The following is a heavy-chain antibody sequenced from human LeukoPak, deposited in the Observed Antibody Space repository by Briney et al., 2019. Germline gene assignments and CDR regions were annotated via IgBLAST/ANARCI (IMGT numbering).Heavy chain of an antibody. CDR3: ARITVVPAVLYYFDY. CDR2: INHSGST. Sequence: SETLSLTCAVYGGSFSGYYWSWLRQPPGKGLEWIGEINHSGSTNYNPSLKSRVTISVDTSKNQFSLKLSSVTAADTAVYYCARITVVPAVLYYFDYWGQGTLVTVSS. J-gene: IGHJ4*02. CDR1: GGSFSGYY. V-gene: IGHV4-34*01. D-gene: IGHD2-2*01.